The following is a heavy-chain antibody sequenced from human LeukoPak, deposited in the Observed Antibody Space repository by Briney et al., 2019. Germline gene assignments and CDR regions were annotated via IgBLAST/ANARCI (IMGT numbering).Heavy chain of an antibody. Sequence: GGSLRLSCAASGFTFSDYYMSWIRQAPGKGLEWVANINQAGSEKYYVDSVKGRFTISRDNAKNSLYLQMNSLRAEDTAVYYCARKAYGLDVWGKGTTVTVSS. J-gene: IGHJ6*04. CDR1: GFTFSDYY. CDR3: ARKAYGLDV. CDR2: INQAGSEK. V-gene: IGHV3-7*03.